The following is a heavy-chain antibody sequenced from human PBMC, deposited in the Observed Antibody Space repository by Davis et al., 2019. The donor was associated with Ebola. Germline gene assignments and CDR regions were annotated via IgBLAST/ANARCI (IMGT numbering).Heavy chain of an antibody. Sequence: AASVKVSCKASGYTFTSYYMHWVRQAPGQGLEWMGIINPSGGSTSYAQKFQGRVTMTRDTSTSTVYMELSSLRPEDTAVYYCARESIVVVVAANRGYYYYGMDVWGQGTTVTVSS. J-gene: IGHJ6*02. V-gene: IGHV1-46*01. CDR3: ARESIVVVVAANRGYYYYGMDV. CDR1: GYTFTSYY. D-gene: IGHD2-15*01. CDR2: INPSGGST.